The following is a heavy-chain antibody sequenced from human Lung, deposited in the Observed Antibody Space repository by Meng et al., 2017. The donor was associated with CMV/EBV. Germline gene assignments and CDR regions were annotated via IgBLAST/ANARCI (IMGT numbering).Heavy chain of an antibody. V-gene: IGHV4-30-2*01. Sequence: CAVSGDSFSRGDSSWSWIRQPPGKGLEWIGYIFRTGTTYYNPSLKSRVTLSVDRSNNQFYLKLTAVTAADTAIYYCARFEGPGEGVDYWGQGTLVTVSS. CDR1: GDSFSRGDSS. D-gene: IGHD3-16*01. CDR2: IFRTGTT. CDR3: ARFEGPGEGVDY. J-gene: IGHJ4*02.